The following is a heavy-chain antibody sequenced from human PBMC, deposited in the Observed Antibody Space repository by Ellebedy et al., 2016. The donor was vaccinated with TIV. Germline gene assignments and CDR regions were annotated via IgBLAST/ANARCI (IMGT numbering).Heavy chain of an antibody. CDR2: ISYTGST. CDR1: GGPMSTNY. CDR3: AAEVTMVRGLIVH. Sequence: SETLSLXXTVPGGPMSTNYWSWIRQPPGKGLEWIGYISYTGSTNYSPSLNSRVTISVDTSKNQFSLKLTSVTAADTAVYYCAAEVTMVRGLIVHWGQGTLVTVSS. D-gene: IGHD3-10*01. V-gene: IGHV4-59*01. J-gene: IGHJ4*02.